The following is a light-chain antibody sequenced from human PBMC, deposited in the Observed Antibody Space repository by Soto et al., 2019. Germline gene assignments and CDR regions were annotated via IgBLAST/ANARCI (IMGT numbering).Light chain of an antibody. CDR3: QQCGTSPWS. J-gene: IGKJ2*03. V-gene: IGKV3-20*01. CDR2: GAS. CDR1: QSVSSSY. Sequence: EIVLTQSPGTLSLSPGERATLSCRASQSVSSSYLAWYQKKPGQAPRLLIYGASSRATGIPDRFSGSGSETEFTLTISRLEPADFAVYYCQQCGTSPWSFGQGTKVEIK.